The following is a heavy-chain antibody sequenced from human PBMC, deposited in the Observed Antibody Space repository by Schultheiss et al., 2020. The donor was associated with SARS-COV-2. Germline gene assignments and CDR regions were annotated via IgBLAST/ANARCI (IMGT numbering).Heavy chain of an antibody. CDR3: ASHRGEVYSGYEPTGLDYYYYGMDV. J-gene: IGHJ6*02. CDR1: GGTFSSYA. Sequence: ASVKVSCKASGGTFSSYAISWVRQAPGQGLEWMGWMNPNSGNTGYAQKFQGRVTMTRNTSISTAYMELSSLRSEDTAVYYCASHRGEVYSGYEPTGLDYYYYGMDVWGQGTTVTVSS. CDR2: MNPNSGNT. D-gene: IGHD5-12*01. V-gene: IGHV1-8*02.